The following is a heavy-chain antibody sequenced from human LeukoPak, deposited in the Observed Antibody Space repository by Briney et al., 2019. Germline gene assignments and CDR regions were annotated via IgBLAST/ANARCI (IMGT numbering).Heavy chain of an antibody. D-gene: IGHD3-10*01. Sequence: SETLSLTCTVSGGSISSSSYYWGWIRQPPGKGLEWIGSIYYSGSTYYDPSLKSRVTISVDTSKNQFSLKLSSVTAADTAFYYCARARTPPYYYGSGKWYYFDYWGQGTLVTVSS. CDR2: IYYSGST. J-gene: IGHJ4*02. CDR1: GGSISSSSYY. V-gene: IGHV4-39*07. CDR3: ARARTPPYYYGSGKWYYFDY.